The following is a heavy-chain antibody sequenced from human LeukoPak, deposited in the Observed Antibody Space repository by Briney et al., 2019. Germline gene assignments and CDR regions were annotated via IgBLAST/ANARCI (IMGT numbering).Heavy chain of an antibody. CDR1: GFTFTNHW. CDR3: ARDLLFQSSGYRPFDI. J-gene: IGHJ4*02. Sequence: PGDSLRLSCVASGFTFTNHWTTWVRQAPGKGLDGVAKIKEDGSEEWFADSVKGRFSISRDNTRNSIFLHMDSLRSEDTAVYYCARDLLFQSSGYRPFDIWGRGTRVSVS. D-gene: IGHD3-22*01. V-gene: IGHV3-7*01. CDR2: IKEDGSEE.